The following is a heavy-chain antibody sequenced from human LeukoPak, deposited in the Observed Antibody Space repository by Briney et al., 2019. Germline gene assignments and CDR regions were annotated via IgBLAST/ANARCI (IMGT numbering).Heavy chain of an antibody. D-gene: IGHD3-16*01. CDR2: INSDGSST. V-gene: IGHV3-74*01. CDR3: ARFNYDSKYYDY. Sequence: GGSLRLSCVASSFTFSDYWMHWVRQAPGKGLVWVSRINSDGSSTNYADSVKGRFTISRDNAKNTLYLQMNSLRAEDTAVYYCARFNYDSKYYDYWGQGTLDTVSS. CDR1: SFTFSDYW. J-gene: IGHJ4*02.